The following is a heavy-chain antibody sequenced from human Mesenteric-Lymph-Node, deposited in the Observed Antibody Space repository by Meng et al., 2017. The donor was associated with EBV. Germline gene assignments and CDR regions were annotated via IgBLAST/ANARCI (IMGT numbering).Heavy chain of an antibody. V-gene: IGHV3-11*01. D-gene: IGHD6-19*01. J-gene: IGHJ5*02. CDR2: ISSSGSTM. CDR1: GFTFSGYY. Sequence: KTGGSLGLSFAAPGFTFSGYYRSWIRQAPGKGLEWVSYISSSGSTMIYADSVKGRFTITRDNAKDSLFLQMNNLRGDDTAVYYCARGYSSGWFDPWGQGTLVTVSS. CDR3: ARGYSSGWFDP.